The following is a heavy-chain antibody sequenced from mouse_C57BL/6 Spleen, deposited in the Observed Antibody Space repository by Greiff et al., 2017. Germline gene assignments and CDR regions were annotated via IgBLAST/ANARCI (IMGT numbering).Heavy chain of an antibody. J-gene: IGHJ3*01. CDR3: ASLYGYEEAWFAY. Sequence: QVQLQQSGAELARPGASVTMSCKASGYTFTSYTMHWVKQRPGKGLEWIGYINPSGGYTKYTQTFKDKATLTADKSSSTAYSQLSSLTSEDSAVYDCASLYGYEEAWFAYWGQGTLVTVSA. CDR1: GYTFTSYT. V-gene: IGHV1-4*01. D-gene: IGHD2-2*01. CDR2: INPSGGYT.